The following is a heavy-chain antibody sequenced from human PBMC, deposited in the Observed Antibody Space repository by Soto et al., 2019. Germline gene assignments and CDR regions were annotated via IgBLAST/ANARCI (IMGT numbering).Heavy chain of an antibody. D-gene: IGHD1-7*01. V-gene: IGHV4-31*03. Sequence: SETLSLTCTVSGGSISSGGYYWSWIRQHPGKGLEWIGYIYYSGSTYYNPSLKSRVTISVDTSKNQFSLKLSSVTAADTAVYYCASSITGTTSIDYWGQGTLVTVSS. CDR2: IYYSGST. J-gene: IGHJ4*02. CDR3: ASSITGTTSIDY. CDR1: GGSISSGGYY.